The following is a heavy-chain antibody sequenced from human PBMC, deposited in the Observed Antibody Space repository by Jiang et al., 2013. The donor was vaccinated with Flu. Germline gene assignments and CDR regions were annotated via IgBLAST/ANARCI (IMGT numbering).Heavy chain of an antibody. CDR1: GYSFSNHW. J-gene: IGHJ4*02. CDR2: IYPDDSDT. Sequence: GAEVKKPGESLKISCKGSGYSFSNHWIGWVRQMPGKGLEWMGIIYPDDSDTRYSPSFRGQVTISADTSISTTYLQWSSLKASDSAIYYCVRHIAQAGEDFWSQGTLVTVSS. D-gene: IGHD6-13*01. CDR3: VRHIAQAGEDF. V-gene: IGHV5-51*01.